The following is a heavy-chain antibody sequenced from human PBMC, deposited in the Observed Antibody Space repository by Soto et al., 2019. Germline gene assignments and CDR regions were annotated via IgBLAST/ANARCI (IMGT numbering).Heavy chain of an antibody. CDR1: GYTFTSYY. Sequence: ASVKVSCKASGYTFTSYYMHWVRQAPGQGLEWMGIINPSGGSTSYAQKFQGRVTMTRDTSTSTVYMELSSLRSEDTAVYYCARVWSSGWYGGSFGYWGQGTLVTSPQ. CDR2: INPSGGST. CDR3: ARVWSSGWYGGSFGY. J-gene: IGHJ4*02. V-gene: IGHV1-46*03. D-gene: IGHD6-19*01.